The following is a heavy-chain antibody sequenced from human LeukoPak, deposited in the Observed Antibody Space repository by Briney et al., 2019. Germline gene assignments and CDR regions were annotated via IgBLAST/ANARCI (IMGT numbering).Heavy chain of an antibody. CDR1: GGSVSSGSYY. V-gene: IGHV4-31*03. CDR3: ARDGNYYDSSGSQGRAFDI. Sequence: SETLSLTCTVSGGSVSSGSYYWSWIRQPPGKGLEWIGYIYYSGSTYYNPSLKSRVTISVDTSKNQFSLKLSSVTAADTAVYYCARDGNYYDSSGSQGRAFDIWGQGTMVTVSS. CDR2: IYYSGST. D-gene: IGHD3-22*01. J-gene: IGHJ3*02.